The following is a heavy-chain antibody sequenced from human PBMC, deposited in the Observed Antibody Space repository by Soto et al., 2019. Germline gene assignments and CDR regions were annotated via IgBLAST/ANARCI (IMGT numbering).Heavy chain of an antibody. J-gene: IGHJ4*02. CDR1: GFTFSNYA. CDR2: ISGRGGNT. D-gene: IGHD2-15*01. CDR3: AKAGCSGGTCYLYYFDY. V-gene: IGHV3-23*01. Sequence: PGGSLRLSCAASGFTFSNYAMSWVRQAPGKGLEWVSTISGRGGNTYYADSVKGRFTISRDNSRNTLYLQMDSLRVEDSAVYSCAKAGCSGGTCYLYYFDYWGQGALATVS.